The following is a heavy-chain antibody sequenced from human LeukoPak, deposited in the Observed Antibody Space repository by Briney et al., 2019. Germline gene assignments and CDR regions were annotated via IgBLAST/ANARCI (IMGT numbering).Heavy chain of an antibody. CDR2: IIPILGTA. CDR1: GGTFSSYA. Sequence: ASVKVSCKASGGTFSSYAISWVRQAPGQGLEWMGGIIPILGTANYAQKFQGRVTITADKSTSTAYMELSSLRSEDTAVYYCASVYVDIVATITSGAFDIWGQGTMVTVSS. J-gene: IGHJ3*02. V-gene: IGHV1-69*10. CDR3: ASVYVDIVATITSGAFDI. D-gene: IGHD5-12*01.